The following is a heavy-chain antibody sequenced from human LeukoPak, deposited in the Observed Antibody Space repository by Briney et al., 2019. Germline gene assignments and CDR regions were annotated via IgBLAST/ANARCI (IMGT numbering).Heavy chain of an antibody. CDR2: IYYSGST. Sequence: PSETLSLTCTVSGASVSSGSYYWSWIRQPPGKGLEWIGYIYYSGSTNYNPSLKSRVTISVDTSKNQFSLKLSSVTAADTAVYYCARGSRGYTYGWGQGTLVTVSS. V-gene: IGHV4-61*01. CDR3: ARGSRGYTYG. D-gene: IGHD5-18*01. CDR1: GASVSSGSYY. J-gene: IGHJ4*02.